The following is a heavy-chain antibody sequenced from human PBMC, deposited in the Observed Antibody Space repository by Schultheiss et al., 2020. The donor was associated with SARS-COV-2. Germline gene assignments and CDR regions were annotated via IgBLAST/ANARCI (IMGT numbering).Heavy chain of an antibody. Sequence: GGSLRLSCAASGFTFSSYWMHWVRQAPGKGLVWVSRINSDGSSTSYADSVKGRFTISRDNANNTLYLQMNSLRAEDTAVYYCARETQYSYAFDIWGQGTMVTVAS. V-gene: IGHV3-74*01. J-gene: IGHJ3*02. CDR1: GFTFSSYW. D-gene: IGHD5-18*01. CDR2: INSDGSST. CDR3: ARETQYSYAFDI.